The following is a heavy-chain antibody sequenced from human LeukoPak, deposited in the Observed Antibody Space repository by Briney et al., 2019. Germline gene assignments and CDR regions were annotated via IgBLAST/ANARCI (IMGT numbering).Heavy chain of an antibody. J-gene: IGHJ4*02. D-gene: IGHD4-17*01. V-gene: IGHV3-23*01. CDR1: GFTFSSYA. CDR2: ISGSGGST. CDR3: AKLLTTVTTPYFDY. Sequence: GASLRLSCAASGFTFSSYAMSWVRQAPGKGLEWVSAISGSGGSTYYADSVKGRFTISRDNSKNTLYLQMNSLRAEGTAVYYCAKLLTTVTTPYFDYWGQGTLVTVSS.